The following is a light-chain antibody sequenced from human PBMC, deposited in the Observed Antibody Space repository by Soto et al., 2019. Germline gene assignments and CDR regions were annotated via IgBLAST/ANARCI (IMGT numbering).Light chain of an antibody. CDR2: DVS. CDR3: QHRNDWPFT. Sequence: EVVLTQSPATLSLSLGERATLSCRASQSVYSYLAWYQQKPGQPPRLLISDVSNRATGIPARFSGSGYGTDFTLTISSLEPEDFAVYYCQHRNDWPFTFGGGTKVEIK. CDR1: QSVYSY. J-gene: IGKJ4*01. V-gene: IGKV3-11*01.